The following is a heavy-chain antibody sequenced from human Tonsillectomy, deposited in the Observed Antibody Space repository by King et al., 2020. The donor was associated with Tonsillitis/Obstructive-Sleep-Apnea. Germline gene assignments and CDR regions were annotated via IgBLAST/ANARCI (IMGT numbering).Heavy chain of an antibody. J-gene: IGHJ3*02. D-gene: IGHD4-17*01. CDR1: GYSFTSYW. CDR2: IYPGDSDT. CDR3: AGPNSDNGEGGAFDI. V-gene: IGHV5-51*01. Sequence: QLVQSGAEVKKPGESLKISCKGSGYSFTSYWNGWVRQMPGKGLEWMGIIYPGDSDTRYSPSFQGQVTISADKSISTAYLQWSSLKASDTAMYYCAGPNSDNGEGGAFDILGQGTMVTVSS.